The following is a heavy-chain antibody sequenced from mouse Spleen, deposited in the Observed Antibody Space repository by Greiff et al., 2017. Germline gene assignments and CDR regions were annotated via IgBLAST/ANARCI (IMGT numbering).Heavy chain of an antibody. V-gene: IGHV5-4*01. CDR3: ARDGENYYGSSYVAWFAY. CDR1: GFTFSSYA. J-gene: IGHJ3*01. Sequence: EVMLVESGGGLVKPGGSLKLSCAASGFTFSSYAMSWVRQTPEKRLEWVATISDGGSYTYYPDNVKGRFTISRDNAKNNLYLQMSHLKSEDTAMYYCARDGENYYGSSYVAWFAYWGQGTLVTVSA. D-gene: IGHD1-1*01. CDR2: ISDGGSYT.